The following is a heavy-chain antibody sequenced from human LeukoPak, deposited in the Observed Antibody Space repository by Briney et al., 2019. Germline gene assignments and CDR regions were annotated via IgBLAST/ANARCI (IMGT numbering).Heavy chain of an antibody. V-gene: IGHV3-30*02. D-gene: IGHD3-22*01. Sequence: GGSLRLSCAASGFTFSSYGIHWVRQAPGKGLEWVALIQDDGATTNYADSVRGRFTISRDNSKSTVYLQMNSLKPDDTAVYYCATQSITLVVVISPFDYWGQGTLVTVSS. CDR3: ATQSITLVVVISPFDY. CDR1: GFTFSSYG. J-gene: IGHJ4*02. CDR2: IQDDGATT.